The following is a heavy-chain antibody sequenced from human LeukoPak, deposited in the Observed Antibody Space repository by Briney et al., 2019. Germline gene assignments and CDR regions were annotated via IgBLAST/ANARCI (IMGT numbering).Heavy chain of an antibody. CDR1: GFTFSSYS. CDR2: ISSSSSYI. Sequence: PGGSLRLSCAASGFTFSSYSMDWVRQAPGKGLEWVSSISSSSSYIYYADSVKGRFTISRDNAKNSLNLQMNSLRAEDTAVYYCARAADSSGYYDYWGQGTLVTVSS. J-gene: IGHJ4*02. V-gene: IGHV3-21*01. D-gene: IGHD3-22*01. CDR3: ARAADSSGYYDY.